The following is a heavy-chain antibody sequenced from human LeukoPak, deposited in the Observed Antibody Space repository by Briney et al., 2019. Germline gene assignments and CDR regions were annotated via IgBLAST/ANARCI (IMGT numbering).Heavy chain of an antibody. CDR2: FDPEDGET. D-gene: IGHD3-22*01. V-gene: IGHV1-24*01. CDR3: ATEGRYYYDKGLFDY. CDR1: GYTLTELS. J-gene: IGHJ4*02. Sequence: ASVKVSCTVSGYTLTELSMHWVRQAPGKGLEWLGGFDPEDGETIYAQKFQGRVTMTEDTSTDTAYMELSSLRSEDTAVYYCATEGRYYYDKGLFDYWGQGTLVTVSS.